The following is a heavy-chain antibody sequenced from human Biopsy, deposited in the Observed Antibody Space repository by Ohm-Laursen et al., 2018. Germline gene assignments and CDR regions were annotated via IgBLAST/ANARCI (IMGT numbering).Heavy chain of an antibody. Sequence: TLSFTCTVSGGSISSDYWSWIRQTPGKGLVWIGYIYYSGSTNYNPSLKSRVTISVAVDTSKSQFSLRLRSVTAADTAMYYCARGEAGVYDALGIWGQGTMVIVSS. V-gene: IGHV4-59*01. CDR1: GGSISSDY. CDR3: ARGEAGVYDALGI. CDR2: IYYSGST. J-gene: IGHJ3*02. D-gene: IGHD5/OR15-5a*01.